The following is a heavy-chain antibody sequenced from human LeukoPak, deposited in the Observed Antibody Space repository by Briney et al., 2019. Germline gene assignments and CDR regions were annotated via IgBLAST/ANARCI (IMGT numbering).Heavy chain of an antibody. Sequence: PGGSLRLSCAASGFTFSTCEMNWVRQAPGKGLEWVSYIDSSSSSIYYADSVKGRFTISRDNAKNSLYLQMNSLRAEDTAMYYCTCPSAAGPNWGQGTLVTVSS. CDR1: GFTFSTCE. V-gene: IGHV3-48*03. D-gene: IGHD6-13*01. CDR3: TCPSAAGPN. CDR2: IDSSSSSI. J-gene: IGHJ4*02.